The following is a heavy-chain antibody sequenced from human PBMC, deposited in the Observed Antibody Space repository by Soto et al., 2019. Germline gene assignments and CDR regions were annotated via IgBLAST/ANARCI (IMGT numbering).Heavy chain of an antibody. CDR2: ISISSSTI. J-gene: IGHJ4*02. CDR1: GFTFSSYE. CDR3: ATYGSYYDY. V-gene: IGHV3-48*03. D-gene: IGHD1-26*01. Sequence: GGSLRLSCAASGFTFSSYEINWVRQAPGKGLERVSFISISSSTIYYADSVKGRFTISRDNAKISLYLQMNSLRAEDTAVYYCATYGSYYDYWGQGTLVTVS.